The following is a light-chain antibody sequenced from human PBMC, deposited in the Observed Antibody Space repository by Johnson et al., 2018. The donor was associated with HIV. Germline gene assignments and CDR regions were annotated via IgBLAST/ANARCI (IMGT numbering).Light chain of an antibody. CDR1: SSNIENDY. V-gene: IGLV1-51*01. Sequence: QSVLTQPPSVSAAPGEKVNISCSGSSSNIENDYVSWYQQLPGTAPKLLIYDNNKRPSGIPDRFSGSKSGTSATLGITGLQTGDEAGYSCGTWDSSLSEGVFGTGTKVTVL. J-gene: IGLJ1*01. CDR2: DNN. CDR3: GTWDSSLSEGV.